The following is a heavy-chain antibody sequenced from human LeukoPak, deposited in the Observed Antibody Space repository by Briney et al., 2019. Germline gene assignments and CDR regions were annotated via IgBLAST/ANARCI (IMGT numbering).Heavy chain of an antibody. J-gene: IGHJ2*01. D-gene: IGHD6-13*01. CDR1: GGSISSHD. Sequence: PSETLSLTCTVSGGSISSHDWTWIRQPAGKGLEWIGRIYISGSPNYNPSLKSRVTMSVDTSKNQSSLKLSSVTAADTAVYYCARVSSSWYQDWYFDRWGRGTLVTVSS. CDR3: ARVSSSWYQDWYFDR. V-gene: IGHV4-4*07. CDR2: IYISGSP.